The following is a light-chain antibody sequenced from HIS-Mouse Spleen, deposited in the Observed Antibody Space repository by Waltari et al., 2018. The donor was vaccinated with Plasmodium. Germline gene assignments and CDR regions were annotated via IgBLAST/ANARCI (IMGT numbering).Light chain of an antibody. CDR1: QSVSRN. Sequence: EIVMTQSPATLSVSPGERATLSCRASQSVSRNLAWYQQKPGQAPRLLISGAATRATGIPAMFSGSGSGTEFTLTISSLQSEDFAVYYCQQYNNWSFTFGPGTKVDIK. CDR3: QQYNNWSFT. V-gene: IGKV3-15*01. J-gene: IGKJ3*01. CDR2: GAA.